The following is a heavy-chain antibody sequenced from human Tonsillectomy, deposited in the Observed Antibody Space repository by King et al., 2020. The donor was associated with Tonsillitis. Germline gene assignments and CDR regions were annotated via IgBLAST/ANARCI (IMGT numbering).Heavy chain of an antibody. CDR1: GFTFSIYD. CDR2: ISSSGWHT. Sequence: VQLVESGGGLVQPGGSLRLSCAASGFTFSIYDMTWVRQGPGKGLEWVSDISSSGWHTYYADSVKGRFTVSRDNSKNTLYLQINSLRAEDTAVYYCAKKGEGRLWLAHLDYWGQGTLVTVSS. V-gene: IGHV3-23*04. CDR3: AKKGEGRLWLAHLDY. J-gene: IGHJ4*02. D-gene: IGHD5-18*01.